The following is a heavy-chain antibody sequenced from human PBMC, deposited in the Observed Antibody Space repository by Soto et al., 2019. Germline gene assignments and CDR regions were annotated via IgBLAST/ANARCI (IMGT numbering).Heavy chain of an antibody. CDR2: IDSRGVGT. CDR1: GFTFTNYA. Sequence: GASLRLSCAASGFTFTNYAMSWVRQAPGKGLEWVSGIDSRGVGTDYADSVKGRFSISRDNSKNTLHLQMDSLRAEDTAIYYCATWSTTWTYNFDYWG. CDR3: ATWSTTWTYNFDY. D-gene: IGHD1-1*01. V-gene: IGHV3-23*05. J-gene: IGHJ4*01.